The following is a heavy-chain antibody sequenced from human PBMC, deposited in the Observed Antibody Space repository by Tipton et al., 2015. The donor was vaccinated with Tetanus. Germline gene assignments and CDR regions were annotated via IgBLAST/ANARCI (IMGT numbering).Heavy chain of an antibody. J-gene: IGHJ4*02. CDR1: GGSVSSGSYY. D-gene: IGHD3-10*01. Sequence: TLSLTCTVSGGSVSSGSYYWSWIRQPPGKGLEWIGYIYYRGSTNYNPSLKSRVTISVDTSKNQFSLKLSSVTAAATAVYYCARGGFGEFPDYWGQGTLATVSS. CDR3: ARGGFGEFPDY. V-gene: IGHV4-61*01. CDR2: IYYRGST.